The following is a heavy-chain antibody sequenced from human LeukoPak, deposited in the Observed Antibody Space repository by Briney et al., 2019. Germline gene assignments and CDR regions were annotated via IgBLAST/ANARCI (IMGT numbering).Heavy chain of an antibody. CDR1: GFSFKNVW. CDR2: IKSKTHGGTT. Sequence: GGSLRLSRAASGFSFKNVWMSWVRQAPGKGLEWVGRIKSKTHGGTTDYAAAVKGRFTISRDDSKSTLYLQMNSLKTEDTALYYCTTWNYDILTGYSIWGQGTLVTVSS. V-gene: IGHV3-15*01. CDR3: TTWNYDILTGYSI. D-gene: IGHD3-9*01. J-gene: IGHJ4*02.